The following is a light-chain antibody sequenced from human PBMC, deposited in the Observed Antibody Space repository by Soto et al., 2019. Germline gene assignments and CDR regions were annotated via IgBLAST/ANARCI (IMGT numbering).Light chain of an antibody. Sequence: DVQMTQSPSSLSASVGDRVTITCRDCQCIAPYLAWFQQKPVKVPKLLIYATSTLQSGVSSRFSGSGSGTDFTLTISSLQPEDVATYYCQKYNSAPLTFGGGTKVDIK. J-gene: IGKJ4*01. CDR2: ATS. V-gene: IGKV1-27*01. CDR3: QKYNSAPLT. CDR1: QCIAPY.